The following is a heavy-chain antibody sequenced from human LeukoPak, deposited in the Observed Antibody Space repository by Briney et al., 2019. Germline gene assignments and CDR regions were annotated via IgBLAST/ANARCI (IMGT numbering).Heavy chain of an antibody. CDR1: GFTFTSSA. V-gene: IGHV1-58*02. CDR3: AAGWVCSGGSCYYYFDY. Sequence: VASVKVSCKASGFTFTSSAMQWVRQARGQRLEWIGCIVVGSGNTNYAQKFQERVTITRDMSTSTAYMELSSLRSEDTAVYYCAAGWVCSGGSCYYYFDYWGQGNLVTVSS. J-gene: IGHJ4*02. CDR2: IVVGSGNT. D-gene: IGHD2-15*01.